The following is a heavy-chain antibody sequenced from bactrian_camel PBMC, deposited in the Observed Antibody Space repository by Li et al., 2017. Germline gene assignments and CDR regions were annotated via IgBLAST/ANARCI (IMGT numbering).Heavy chain of an antibody. CDR2: IHLRGHFT. CDR3: AADPQWAASLSRSQSTRDFRY. D-gene: IGHD2*01. Sequence: QVQLVESGGGSVQAGGTLRLGCAASGRSDSSYFMAWFRQAPGKEREGVAAIHLRGHFTRYADSVKGRFTVSRDNANNTVNLMMNSLKPEDTAMYYCAADPQWAASLSRSQSTRDFRYWGQGTQVTVS. V-gene: IGHV3-3*01. J-gene: IGHJ4*01. CDR1: GRSDSSYF.